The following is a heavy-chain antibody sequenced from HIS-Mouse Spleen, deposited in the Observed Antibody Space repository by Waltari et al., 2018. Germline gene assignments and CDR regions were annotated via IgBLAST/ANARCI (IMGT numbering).Heavy chain of an antibody. D-gene: IGHD5-18*01. V-gene: IGHV3-11*01. CDR2: ISSSGSTI. J-gene: IGHJ4*02. Sequence: QVQLVESGGGLVKPGGSLRLSCAASGFTFSDYYMRWIRQAPGKGLEWVSYISSSGSTIYYADSVKGRFTISRDNAKNSLYLQMNSLRAEDTAVYYCARDSVIQGPFYSYGYYFDYWGQGTLVTVSS. CDR1: GFTFSDYY. CDR3: ARDSVIQGPFYSYGYYFDY.